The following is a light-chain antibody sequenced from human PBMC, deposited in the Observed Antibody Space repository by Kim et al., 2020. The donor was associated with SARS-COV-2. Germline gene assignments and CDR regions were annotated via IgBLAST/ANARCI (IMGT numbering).Light chain of an antibody. CDR3: QVWDSSRHHVI. CDR1: DIGRES. V-gene: IGLV3-21*04. J-gene: IGLJ2*01. Sequence: SYELTQPPSVSVAPGETARITCGENDIGRESVHWYQQRPGEAPLLVIYYNSDRPSGIPERFSASNSGNTATLTISRVEAGDEADYYCQVWDSSRHHVIFGGGTKLTV. CDR2: YNS.